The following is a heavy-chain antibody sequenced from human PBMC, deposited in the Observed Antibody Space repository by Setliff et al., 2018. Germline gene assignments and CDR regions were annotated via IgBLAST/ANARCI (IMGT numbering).Heavy chain of an antibody. CDR2: IFHSGST. Sequence: SETLSLTCAVYGGSFSNYYWSWIRQPPGGGLEWLGNIFHSGSTYYNPTLNSRVTMSVDTSKNQFSLMLTSMTAADTAVYFCARHLLVQGTYHFDYWGQGSPVTVSS. V-gene: IGHV4-34*12. CDR1: GGSFSNYY. J-gene: IGHJ4*02. D-gene: IGHD3-10*01. CDR3: ARHLLVQGTYHFDY.